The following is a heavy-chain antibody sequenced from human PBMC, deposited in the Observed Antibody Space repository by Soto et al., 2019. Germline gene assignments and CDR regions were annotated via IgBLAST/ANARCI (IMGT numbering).Heavy chain of an antibody. Sequence: QVQLVQSGAEVKKPGASVKVSCKVSGYTLTELSMHWVRQAPGKGLEWMGGFDPEDGETIYAQKFQGRVTMTEDTSTDTAYMELSSLRSEDTAVYYCATHPYGSGSYYSAFDIWGQGTMVTVSS. CDR3: ATHPYGSGSYYSAFDI. CDR1: GYTLTELS. D-gene: IGHD3-10*01. J-gene: IGHJ3*02. V-gene: IGHV1-24*01. CDR2: FDPEDGET.